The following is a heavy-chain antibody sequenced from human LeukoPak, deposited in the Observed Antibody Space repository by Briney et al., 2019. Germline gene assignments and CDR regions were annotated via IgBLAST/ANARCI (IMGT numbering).Heavy chain of an antibody. Sequence: SGGSLRLSCAASGFTFSSSWMTWVRQAPGKGLEWLAKIKQDGSEKYYVDSVKGRFTISRDNAKNSLYLQMNSLRTDDTAVYYCATGGYWGQGTLDTVSS. V-gene: IGHV3-7*01. CDR2: IKQDGSEK. CDR1: GFTFSSSW. J-gene: IGHJ4*02. D-gene: IGHD1-1*01. CDR3: ATGGY.